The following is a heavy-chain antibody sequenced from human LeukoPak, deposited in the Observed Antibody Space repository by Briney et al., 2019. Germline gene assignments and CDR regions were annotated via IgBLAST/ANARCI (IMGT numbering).Heavy chain of an antibody. CDR2: ISWNSGSI. D-gene: IGHD2-15*01. J-gene: IGHJ3*02. Sequence: GGSLRLSCAASGFTISNNYIRWLRQAPGKGLEWVSGISWNSGSIGYADSVKGRFTISRDNAKNSLYLQMNSLRAEDMALYYCAKAQGVVAATDAFDIWGQGTMVTVSS. V-gene: IGHV3-9*03. CDR1: GFTISNNY. CDR3: AKAQGVVAATDAFDI.